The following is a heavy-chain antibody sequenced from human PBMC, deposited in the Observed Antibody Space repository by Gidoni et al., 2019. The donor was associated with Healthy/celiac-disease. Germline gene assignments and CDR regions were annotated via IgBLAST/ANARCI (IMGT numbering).Heavy chain of an antibody. CDR1: GASFSCYY. Sequence: QVQLQQWGAGLLKPSETLSPTCAVYGASFSCYYWSWIRQPPGKGLEWIGEINHSGSTNYNPSLKSRVTISVDTSKNQFSLKLSSVTAADTAVYYCALSSGWYAKPFDYWGQGTLVTVSS. D-gene: IGHD6-19*01. J-gene: IGHJ4*02. V-gene: IGHV4-34*01. CDR3: ALSSGWYAKPFDY. CDR2: INHSGST.